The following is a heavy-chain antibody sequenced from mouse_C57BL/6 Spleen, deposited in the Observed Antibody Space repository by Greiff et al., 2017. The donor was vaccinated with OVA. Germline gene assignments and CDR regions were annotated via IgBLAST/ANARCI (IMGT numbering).Heavy chain of an antibody. D-gene: IGHD2-13*01. CDR2: IDPSDSYT. CDR3: ARSDTTETNFDY. Sequence: QVQLQQPGAELVMPGASVKLSCKASGYTFTSYWMHWVKQRPGQGLEWIGEIDPSDSYTNYNQKFKGKSTLTVDKSSSTAYMQLSSLTSEDSAVYYCARSDTTETNFDYWGQGTTLTVSS. J-gene: IGHJ2*01. V-gene: IGHV1-69*01. CDR1: GYTFTSYW.